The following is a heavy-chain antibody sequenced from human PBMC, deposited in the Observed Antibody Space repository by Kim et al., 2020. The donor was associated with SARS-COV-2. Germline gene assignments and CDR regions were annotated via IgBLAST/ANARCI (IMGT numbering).Heavy chain of an antibody. Sequence: YAAHVKGRFTISREKAKNTLYLQMNSLRAEDTAVYYCARPESYYYYGMDVWGQGTTVTVSS. J-gene: IGHJ6*02. V-gene: IGHV3-11*01. CDR3: ARPESYYYYGMDV.